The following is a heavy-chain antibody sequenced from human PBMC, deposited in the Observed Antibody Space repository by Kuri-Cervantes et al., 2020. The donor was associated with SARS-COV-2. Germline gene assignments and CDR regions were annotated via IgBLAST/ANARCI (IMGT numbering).Heavy chain of an antibody. Sequence: SETLSLTCAVYGGSFSGYHWSWIRQPAGKGLEWIGRIYSSGNTNYNPSLKSRVTISEDTSKNQFSLKLTSVTAADTAVYFCARGRGYHDSSGYYFDSWGQGTLVTVSS. V-gene: IGHV4-59*10. CDR2: IYSSGNT. CDR3: ARGRGYHDSSGYYFDS. J-gene: IGHJ4*02. CDR1: GGSFSGYH. D-gene: IGHD3-22*01.